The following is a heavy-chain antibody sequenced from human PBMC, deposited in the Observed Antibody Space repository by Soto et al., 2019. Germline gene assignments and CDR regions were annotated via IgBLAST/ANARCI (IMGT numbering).Heavy chain of an antibody. D-gene: IGHD3-3*01. CDR1: GFTFSSYW. CDR3: ARDTNDFWSGYKTTGAYFDY. V-gene: IGHV3-7*01. Sequence: GGSLRLSCAASGFTFSSYWMSWVRQAPGKGLEWVANIKQDGSEKYYVDSVKGRFTISRDNAKNSLYLQMNSLRAEDTAVYYCARDTNDFWSGYKTTGAYFDYWGQGTLVTVSS. J-gene: IGHJ4*02. CDR2: IKQDGSEK.